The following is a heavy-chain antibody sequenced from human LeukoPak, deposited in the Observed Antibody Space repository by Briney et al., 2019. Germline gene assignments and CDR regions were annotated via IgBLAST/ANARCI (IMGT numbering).Heavy chain of an antibody. CDR2: ISGSGGST. V-gene: IGHV3-23*01. CDR1: GFTFSSYA. Sequence: PGGSLRLSRAASGFTFSSYAMSWLRQAPGKGLEWVSAISGSGGSTYYADSVKGRFTISRDNSKNTLYLQMNSLRAEDTAVYYCAQRPWYYYDSSGYYDYWGQGTLVTVSS. D-gene: IGHD3-22*01. J-gene: IGHJ4*02. CDR3: AQRPWYYYDSSGYYDY.